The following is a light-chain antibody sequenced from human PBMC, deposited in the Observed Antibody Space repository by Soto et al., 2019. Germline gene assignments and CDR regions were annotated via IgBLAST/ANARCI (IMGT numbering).Light chain of an antibody. V-gene: IGKV3-20*01. CDR1: QSVSGSY. CDR3: QQYNSWPET. J-gene: IGKJ1*01. Sequence: EIVLPQSPGTLSLSPGERATLSCRASQSVSGSYLAWYQQKPGQAPRLLIYGVSKGATGTPDRFSGSGSGTEFTLTISSLQSEDFAVYYCQQYNSWPETFGQGTKVDI. CDR2: GVS.